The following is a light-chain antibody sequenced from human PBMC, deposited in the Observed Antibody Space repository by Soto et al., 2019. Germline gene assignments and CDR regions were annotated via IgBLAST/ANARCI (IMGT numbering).Light chain of an antibody. CDR2: EVS. V-gene: IGLV2-18*02. CDR3: SSYTSSSTFYV. CDR1: SSYVGSYDR. J-gene: IGLJ1*01. Sequence: QSVLTQPPSVSGSPGQSVTISCTGTSSYVGSYDRVSWYQQPPGTAPKLMIYEVSNRPSGVPDRFSGSKSGNTASLTISGLQAEDEADYYCSSYTSSSTFYVFGTGTKVTV.